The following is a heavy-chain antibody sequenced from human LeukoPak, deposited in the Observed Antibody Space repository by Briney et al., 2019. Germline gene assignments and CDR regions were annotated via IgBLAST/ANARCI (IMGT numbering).Heavy chain of an antibody. D-gene: IGHD2-2*01. Sequence: AGGSLRLSCAASGFTFSSYSMDWVRQAPGKGLEWVSSISCSSSYIYYADSVKGRFTISRDNAKNSLYLQMNSLRAEDTAVYYCARVAIVVVPAAPLDPWGQGTLVTVSS. V-gene: IGHV3-21*01. CDR2: ISCSSSYI. CDR1: GFTFSSYS. J-gene: IGHJ5*02. CDR3: ARVAIVVVPAAPLDP.